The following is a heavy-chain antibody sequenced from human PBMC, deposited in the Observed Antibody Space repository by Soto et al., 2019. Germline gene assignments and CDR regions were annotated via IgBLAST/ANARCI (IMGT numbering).Heavy chain of an antibody. V-gene: IGHV1-69*13. Sequence: GASVKVSCKASGGTFSSYAISWVRQAPGQGLEWMGGIIPIFGTANYAQKFQGRVTITADESTSTAYMELSSLRSEDTAVYYCARENRVDYYDSSGYTGIDYWGQGTLVTVSS. CDR2: IIPIFGTA. CDR3: ARENRVDYYDSSGYTGIDY. D-gene: IGHD3-22*01. CDR1: GGTFSSYA. J-gene: IGHJ4*02.